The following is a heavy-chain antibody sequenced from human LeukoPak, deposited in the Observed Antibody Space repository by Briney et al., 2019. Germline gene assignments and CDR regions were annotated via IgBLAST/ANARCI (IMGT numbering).Heavy chain of an antibody. J-gene: IGHJ4*02. CDR1: GFTVSNNA. CDR3: ARGWKYYGYFDY. V-gene: IGHV3-23*01. D-gene: IGHD2/OR15-2a*01. CDR2: IRGDGVST. Sequence: GGSLRLSCVASGFTVSNNALTWFRQAPGKGLEWVSDIRGDGVSTFYADSVKGRFTISRDESKNTVYLQMNSLGVEDTAVYYCARGWKYYGYFDYWGQGTLVTVSS.